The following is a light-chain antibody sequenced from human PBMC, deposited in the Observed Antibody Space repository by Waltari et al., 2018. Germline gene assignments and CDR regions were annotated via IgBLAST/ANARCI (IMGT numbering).Light chain of an antibody. Sequence: DIVMTQSPDSLAVSLGERATINCKSSQSVLFNFNNKNYLGWYQHKPGRPPKPLIYWASTRESGVPDRCRGSGSGTDFNLTISSLQAEDVAVYYCQQYYSLPWAFGQGTKVEIK. J-gene: IGKJ1*01. CDR2: WAS. CDR3: QQYYSLPWA. CDR1: QSVLFNFNNKNY. V-gene: IGKV4-1*01.